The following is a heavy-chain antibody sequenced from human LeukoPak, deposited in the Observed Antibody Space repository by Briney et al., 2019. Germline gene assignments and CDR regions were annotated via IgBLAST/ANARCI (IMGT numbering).Heavy chain of an antibody. J-gene: IGHJ4*02. CDR2: ISAYNGNT. D-gene: IGHD3-9*01. Sequence: ASVKVSCKASGYTFTSYGISWVRQAPGKGLEWMGCISAYNGNTNYAQKLQGRVTMTTDTSTSTAYMELRSLRSDDTAVYYCARGLAAGYDILTGYYSDYWGQGTLVTVSS. V-gene: IGHV1-18*01. CDR3: ARGLAAGYDILTGYYSDY. CDR1: GYTFTSYG.